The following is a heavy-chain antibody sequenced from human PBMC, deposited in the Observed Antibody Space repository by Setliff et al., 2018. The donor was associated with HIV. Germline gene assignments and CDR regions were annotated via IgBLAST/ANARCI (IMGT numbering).Heavy chain of an antibody. J-gene: IGHJ5*02. Sequence: PSETLSLTCAVFGGSISSSNWWSWVRQPPGKGLEWIGEINHSGSTNYNPSLKSRVTISVDKSNNQFSLKMKSVTAADTAVYYCARDRGSDGSGDKWFDPWGQGTLVTVSS. CDR1: GGSISSSNW. D-gene: IGHD3-22*01. CDR3: ARDRGSDGSGDKWFDP. CDR2: INHSGST. V-gene: IGHV4-4*02.